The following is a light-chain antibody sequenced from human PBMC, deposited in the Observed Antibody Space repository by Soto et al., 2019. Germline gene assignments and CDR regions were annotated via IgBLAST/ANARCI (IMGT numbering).Light chain of an antibody. CDR2: GAS. Sequence: DMVMTQSPATLSVSPGERATLSCRASQSVSSNLAWYQQKPGQAPRLLIYGASTRATGIPARFSGTGSGTEFTLTISSLQSEDFAVYYCQQYNNWPPWTFGQGTKVDI. CDR1: QSVSSN. V-gene: IGKV3-15*01. CDR3: QQYNNWPPWT. J-gene: IGKJ1*01.